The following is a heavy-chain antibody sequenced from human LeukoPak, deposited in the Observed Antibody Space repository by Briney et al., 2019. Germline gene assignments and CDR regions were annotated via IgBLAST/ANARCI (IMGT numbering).Heavy chain of an antibody. CDR3: ARDCSGGSCYGAFDI. Sequence: NPSETLSLTCTVSGASIRSGDYYWSWIRQPPGKGLEWIGYIYDSGSTYYNPSLKGRITISVDTSENRFSLKLSSVTATDTAVYYCARDCSGGSCYGAFDIWGQGTMVTVSS. D-gene: IGHD2-15*01. V-gene: IGHV4-30-4*01. CDR1: GASIRSGDYY. J-gene: IGHJ3*02. CDR2: IYDSGST.